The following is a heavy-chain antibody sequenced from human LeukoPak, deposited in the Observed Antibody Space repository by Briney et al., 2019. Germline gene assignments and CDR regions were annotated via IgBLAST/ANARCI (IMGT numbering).Heavy chain of an antibody. V-gene: IGHV3-13*01. D-gene: IGHD3-9*01. CDR2: IGTAGDT. J-gene: IGHJ4*02. Sequence: GGSLRLSCAASGFTFSSYDMHWVRQATGKGLEWVSAIGTAGDTYYPDSVKGRFTISRDNSKNTLYLQMNSLRAEDTAVYYCAKDRSYFDWSTPDYFDYWGQGTLVTVSS. CDR3: AKDRSYFDWSTPDYFDY. CDR1: GFTFSSYD.